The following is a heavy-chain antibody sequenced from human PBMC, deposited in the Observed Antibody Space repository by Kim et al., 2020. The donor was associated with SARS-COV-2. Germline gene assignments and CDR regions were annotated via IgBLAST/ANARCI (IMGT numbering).Heavy chain of an antibody. V-gene: IGHV3-33*05. CDR2: ISYDGSNK. CDR3: ARVGGGDGYNKYDY. Sequence: GGSLRLSCAASGFTFSSYGMHWVRQAPGKGLEWVAVISYDGSNKYYADSVKGRFTISRDNSKNTLYLQMNSLRAEDTAVYYCARVGGGDGYNKYDYWGQGTLVTVSS. J-gene: IGHJ4*02. CDR1: GFTFSSYG. D-gene: IGHD5-12*01.